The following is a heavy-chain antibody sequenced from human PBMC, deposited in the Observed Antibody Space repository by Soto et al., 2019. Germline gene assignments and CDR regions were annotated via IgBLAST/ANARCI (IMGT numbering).Heavy chain of an antibody. Sequence: SETLSLTCTVSGGSISSSSYYWGWIRQPPGKGLEWIGSIYYSGSTYYNPSLKSRVTISVDTSKNQFSLKLSSVTAADTAVYYCARDLYSYGYYYYYGMDVWGHGTTVTVSS. V-gene: IGHV4-39*01. CDR2: IYYSGST. CDR3: ARDLYSYGYYYYYGMDV. D-gene: IGHD5-18*01. J-gene: IGHJ6*02. CDR1: GGSISSSSYY.